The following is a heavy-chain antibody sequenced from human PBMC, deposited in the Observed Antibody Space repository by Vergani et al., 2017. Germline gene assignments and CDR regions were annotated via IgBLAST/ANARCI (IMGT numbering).Heavy chain of an antibody. CDR3: ATLVLRFWEWFDSPQIDY. J-gene: IGHJ4*02. D-gene: IGHD3-3*01. Sequence: EVQLLESGGGLVQPGGSLRLSCAASGFTFSSYAMSWVRQAPGKGLEWVSAISGSGGSTYYADSVKGRFTISRDNSKNTLYLQMKSLRAEDTAVYYCATLVLRFWEWFDSPQIDYWGQGTLVTVSS. CDR2: ISGSGGST. V-gene: IGHV3-23*01. CDR1: GFTFSSYA.